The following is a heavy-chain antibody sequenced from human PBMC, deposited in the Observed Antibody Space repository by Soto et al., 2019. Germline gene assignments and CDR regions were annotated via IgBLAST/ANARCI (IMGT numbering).Heavy chain of an antibody. J-gene: IGHJ4*02. CDR3: ARAGATPDFFDY. CDR2: FESGGSI. V-gene: IGHV3-53*01. Sequence: GGSLRFSCAASGFSVRTNYMSWVRQAPGKGLEWVSVFESGGSIYYADSVKGRFIISRDYARNTVDLQLNSLRADDTAVYYCARAGATPDFFDYWGQGTLVTVSS. D-gene: IGHD3-3*01. CDR1: GFSVRTNY.